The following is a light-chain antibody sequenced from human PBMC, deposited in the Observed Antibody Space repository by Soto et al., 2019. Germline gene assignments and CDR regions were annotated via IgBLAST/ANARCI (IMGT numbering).Light chain of an antibody. J-gene: IGLJ1*01. Sequence: QSALTQPRSVSGSPGQSVTISCTGTSSDVGGYNYVSWYQQHPGKAHKLMIYDVTKRPSGVPDRFSASKSGNTASLTISGLQAGDEADYYCCSYAGSYVFGTGTKVTVL. CDR3: CSYAGSYV. CDR1: SSDVGGYNY. V-gene: IGLV2-11*01. CDR2: DVT.